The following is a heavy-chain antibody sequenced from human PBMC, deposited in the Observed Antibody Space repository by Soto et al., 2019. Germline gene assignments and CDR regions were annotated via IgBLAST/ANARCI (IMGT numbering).Heavy chain of an antibody. CDR1: EVTCISLP. CDR3: ARLPGPLVAVFSLYKVDRREPVSDADV. CDR2: ISFDGSRK. D-gene: IGHD5-12*01. J-gene: IGHJ6*04. V-gene: IGHV3-30*09. Sequence: IRLSCAAAEVTCISLPMHRVSKTPRKGLEWVAVISFDGSRKYYADSVKGPFVISKDTSKNMLSLRMNIMRGEDSAVYQCARLPGPLVAVFSLYKVDRREPVSDADVWGKGTAVTVSS.